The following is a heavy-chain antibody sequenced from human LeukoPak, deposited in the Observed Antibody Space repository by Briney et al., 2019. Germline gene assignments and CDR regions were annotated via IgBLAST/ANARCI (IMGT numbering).Heavy chain of an antibody. J-gene: IGHJ4*02. CDR1: GFTVSSNY. CDR3: VGAKGFGY. CDR2: IHSGGSI. Sequence: GGSLRLSCAVSGFTVSSNYMSWVRQAPGKGLEWASVIHSGGSIYYADSVTGRFIVSRDNSKNTVFLQMNSLRAGDTAVYYCVGAKGFGYWGQGTLVTVSS. V-gene: IGHV3-66*01.